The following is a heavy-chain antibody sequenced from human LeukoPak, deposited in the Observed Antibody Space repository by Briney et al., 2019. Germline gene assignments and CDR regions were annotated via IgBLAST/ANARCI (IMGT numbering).Heavy chain of an antibody. D-gene: IGHD2-2*01. CDR2: ISGSGGST. Sequence: GGSLRLSCAASGFTFTNSAMGWVRQAPGKGLEWVSGISGSGGSTYYADSVRGRFTISRDNSKDTLYQQMNSLRAEDTAIYYCAKSDYCTSTSCYGLPEYFQHWGQGTLITVSS. CDR1: GFTFTNSA. V-gene: IGHV3-23*01. CDR3: AKSDYCTSTSCYGLPEYFQH. J-gene: IGHJ1*01.